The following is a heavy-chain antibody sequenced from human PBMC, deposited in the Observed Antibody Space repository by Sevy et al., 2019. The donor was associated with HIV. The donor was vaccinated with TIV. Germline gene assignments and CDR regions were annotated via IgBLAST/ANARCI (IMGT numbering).Heavy chain of an antibody. CDR2: INWNGGST. V-gene: IGHV3-20*04. Sequence: GGSLRLSCAASGFTFDDYGMSWVRQAPGKGLEWVSVINWNGGSTGYADSVKGGFTISRDNAKNSLYLQMNSLRAEDTALYYCARDQREIYYYDSSGYYGAFDFWGQGTMVTVSS. D-gene: IGHD3-22*01. CDR3: ARDQREIYYYDSSGYYGAFDF. CDR1: GFTFDDYG. J-gene: IGHJ3*01.